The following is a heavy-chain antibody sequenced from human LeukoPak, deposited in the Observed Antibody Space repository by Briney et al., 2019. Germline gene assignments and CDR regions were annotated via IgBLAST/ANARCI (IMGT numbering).Heavy chain of an antibody. V-gene: IGHV1-46*01. CDR2: INPSGGST. J-gene: IGHJ6*02. CDR3: ARYSSSWTYYYYYGMDV. Sequence: VASVKVSCKASGYTFTSYYMHWVRQAPGQGLEWMGIINPSGGSTSYAQKFQGRVTMTRDTSTSTAYMELSSLRSEDTAVYYCARYSSSWTYYYYYGMDVWGQGTTVTVSS. D-gene: IGHD6-13*01. CDR1: GYTFTSYY.